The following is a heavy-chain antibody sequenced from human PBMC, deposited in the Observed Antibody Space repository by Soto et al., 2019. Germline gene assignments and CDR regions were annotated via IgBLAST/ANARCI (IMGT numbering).Heavy chain of an antibody. CDR2: ISSSSSTI. CDR3: AREGYFDWLSTVDYYYMDV. V-gene: IGHV3-48*01. Sequence: EVQLVESGGGLVQPGGSLRLSCAASGFTFSSYSMNWVRQAPGQGLEWVSYISSSSSTIYYADSVKGRFTISRDNAKNSLYLQMNSLRAEDTAVYYCAREGYFDWLSTVDYYYMDVWGKGTTVTVSS. CDR1: GFTFSSYS. J-gene: IGHJ6*03. D-gene: IGHD3-9*01.